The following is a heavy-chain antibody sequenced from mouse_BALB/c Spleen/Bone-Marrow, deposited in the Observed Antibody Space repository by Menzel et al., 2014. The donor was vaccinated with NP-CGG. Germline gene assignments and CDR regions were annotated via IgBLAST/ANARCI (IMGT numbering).Heavy chain of an antibody. D-gene: IGHD2-3*01. J-gene: IGHJ2*01. CDR3: ARYDDCLAY. CDR1: VYSFTDYL. V-gene: IGHV1-54*03. CDR2: FTPVSGST. Sequence: VQFVESGAQLVRPGTSVKVSCKAFVYSFTDYLMVWLKQRPGHGLEWIGVFTPVSGSTNQNEKCKNKATLTADTSTNTGYMQLSRLTSDVSAVYFCARYDDCLAYWGKGAALTVSS.